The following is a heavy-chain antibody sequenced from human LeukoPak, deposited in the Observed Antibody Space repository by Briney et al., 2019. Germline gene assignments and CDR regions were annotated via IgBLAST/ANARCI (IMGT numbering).Heavy chain of an antibody. Sequence: SETLSLTCTVSGYSISSGYYWGWIRQPPGKGLGWIGSIYHSGSTYYNPSLKSRVTISVDTSKNQFSLKLSSVTAADTAVYYCARAGYSSGWYGMGSFDYWGQGTLVTVSS. CDR1: GYSISSGYY. D-gene: IGHD6-19*01. J-gene: IGHJ4*02. CDR3: ARAGYSSGWYGMGSFDY. CDR2: IYHSGST. V-gene: IGHV4-38-2*02.